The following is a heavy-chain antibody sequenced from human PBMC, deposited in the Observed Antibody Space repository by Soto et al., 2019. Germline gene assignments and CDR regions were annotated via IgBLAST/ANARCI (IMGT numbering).Heavy chain of an antibody. CDR2: TYYRSKWYN. CDR1: GDSVSSNSAA. Sequence: SQTLSLTCVISGDSVSSNSAAWNWIRQPPSRGLEWLGRTYYRSKWYNDYAVSVKSRITINPDTSKNQFSLQLNSVTPEDTAVYYCARDTANWNYSVYYYYYMDVWGKGTTVTVSS. D-gene: IGHD1-7*01. J-gene: IGHJ6*03. V-gene: IGHV6-1*01. CDR3: ARDTANWNYSVYYYYYMDV.